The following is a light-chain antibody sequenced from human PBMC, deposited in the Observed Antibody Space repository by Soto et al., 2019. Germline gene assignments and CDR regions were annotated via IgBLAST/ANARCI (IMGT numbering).Light chain of an antibody. J-gene: IGKJ2*01. CDR2: DAA. CDR3: QQYNIGYT. CDR1: QSISKW. Sequence: DIQMTQSPSTLSASVGDRVTITCRASQSISKWLAWYQQKSGRAPKLLIYDAATLQSGVPSRFSGTGSGTDFSLTISSLQPEDFATYYCQQYNIGYTFGQGTK. V-gene: IGKV1-5*01.